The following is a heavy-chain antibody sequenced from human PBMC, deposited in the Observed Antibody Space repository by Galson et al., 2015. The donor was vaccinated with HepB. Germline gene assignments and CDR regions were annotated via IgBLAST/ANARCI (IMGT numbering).Heavy chain of an antibody. CDR2: TSSRSTSI. CDR1: GFAFSSYS. Sequence: SLRLSCAASGFAFSSYSMNWVRQAPGKGLEWVSYTSSRSTSIYYADSVKGRFTISRDNAKNSLSLQMISLRAEDTAVYYCARDGDYSDYYAFDIWGQGTMVTVSS. J-gene: IGHJ3*02. V-gene: IGHV3-48*01. CDR3: ARDGDYSDYYAFDI. D-gene: IGHD4-11*01.